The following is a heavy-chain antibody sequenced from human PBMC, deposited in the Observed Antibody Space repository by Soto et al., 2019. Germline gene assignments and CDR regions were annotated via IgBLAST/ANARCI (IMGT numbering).Heavy chain of an antibody. Sequence: GGSLRLSCAASGFTFSNYAMSWVRQAPGKGLEWVSVISGSGGSTYYADSVKGRFTISRDNSKNTLFLQMNSLRAEDTAVYYCAKDLWERTMRVVVITGLFDYWGQGTLVTISS. V-gene: IGHV3-23*01. D-gene: IGHD3-22*01. CDR2: ISGSGGST. CDR3: AKDLWERTMRVVVITGLFDY. CDR1: GFTFSNYA. J-gene: IGHJ4*02.